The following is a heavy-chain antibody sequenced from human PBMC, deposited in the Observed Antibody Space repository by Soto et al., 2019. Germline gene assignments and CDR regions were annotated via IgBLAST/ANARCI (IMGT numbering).Heavy chain of an antibody. D-gene: IGHD2-15*01. J-gene: IGHJ3*02. CDR3: ARESIVVVVAAIAAFDI. CDR2: IIPILGIA. CDR1: GGTFSSYT. Sequence: ASVKVSCKASGGTFSSYTISWVRQTPGQGLEWMGRIIPILGIANYAQKFQGRVTITADKSTSTAYMELSSLRSEDTAVYYCARESIVVVVAAIAAFDIWGQGTMVTVSS. V-gene: IGHV1-69*04.